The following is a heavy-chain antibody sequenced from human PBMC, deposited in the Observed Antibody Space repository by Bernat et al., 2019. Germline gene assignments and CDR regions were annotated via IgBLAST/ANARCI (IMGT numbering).Heavy chain of an antibody. J-gene: IGHJ6*02. CDR1: GFTFSSYA. D-gene: IGHD6-19*01. V-gene: IGHV3-30-3*01. CDR2: ISYDGSNK. Sequence: QVQLVESGGGMVQPGRSLRLSCAASGFTFSSYAMHWVRQAPGKGLEWVAVISYDGSNKYYADSVKGRFTISRDNSKNTLYLQMNSLRAEDTAVYYCARDSSGHYYYGMDVWGQGTTVTVSS. CDR3: ARDSSGHYYYGMDV.